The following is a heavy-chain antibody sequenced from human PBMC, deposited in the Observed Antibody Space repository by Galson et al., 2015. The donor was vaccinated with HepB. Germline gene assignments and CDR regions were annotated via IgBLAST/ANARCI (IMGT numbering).Heavy chain of an antibody. D-gene: IGHD6-19*01. V-gene: IGHV3-7*03. Sequence: SLRLSCAASGFTFSSYWMSWVRQAPGKGLEWVANIKQDGSEKYYVDSLKGRFTISRENAKNSLYLQMNSLRAEDTAVYYCARDNSSGYLDYWGQGTLVTVSS. CDR2: IKQDGSEK. CDR1: GFTFSSYW. CDR3: ARDNSSGYLDY. J-gene: IGHJ4*02.